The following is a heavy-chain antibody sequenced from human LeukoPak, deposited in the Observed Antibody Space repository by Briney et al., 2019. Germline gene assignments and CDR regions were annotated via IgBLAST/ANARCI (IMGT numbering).Heavy chain of an antibody. CDR3: ARLRPLAAGDAFDI. CDR2: ISSSSSSYI. CDR1: GFTFSSYS. D-gene: IGHD6-13*01. Sequence: GGSLRLSCAASGFTFSSYSMNWVRQAPGKGLEWVSSISSSSSSYIYYADSVKGRFTISRDNAKNSLYLQMDSLRAEDTAVYYCARLRPLAAGDAFDIWGQGTMVTVSS. V-gene: IGHV3-21*01. J-gene: IGHJ3*02.